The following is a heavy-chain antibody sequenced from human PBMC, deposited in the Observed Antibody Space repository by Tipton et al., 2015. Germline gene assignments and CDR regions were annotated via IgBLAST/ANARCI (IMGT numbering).Heavy chain of an antibody. CDR2: IYYSGST. J-gene: IGHJ3*02. D-gene: IGHD5-18*01. Sequence: TLSLTCTVSGGSINSSNYYWGWIRQPPGKGLEWIGYIYYSGSTYYNPSLESRVTISVDTSKTQFSLKLSSVTAADTAVYYCARDRYRDGFDIWGQGTLVTVSS. CDR1: GGSINSSNYY. CDR3: ARDRYRDGFDI. V-gene: IGHV4-31*03.